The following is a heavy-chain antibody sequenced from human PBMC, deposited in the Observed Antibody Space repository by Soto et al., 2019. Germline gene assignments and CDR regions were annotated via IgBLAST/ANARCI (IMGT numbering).Heavy chain of an antibody. CDR2: ISYDGARK. CDR3: SRGDREDTAVVIGARPGEYGMDV. V-gene: IGHV3-30-3*01. J-gene: IGHJ6*02. CDR1: GFTFSIYA. D-gene: IGHD2-15*01. Sequence: QVQLVESGGGVVQPGRSLRLSCAASGFTFSIYAMHWVRQAPGKGLEWVAVISYDGARKAYANSVKGRFTISRDTSKNTLYLQMNSLRGEDTAAYYCSRGDREDTAVVIGARPGEYGMDVWGRGTTVTVSS.